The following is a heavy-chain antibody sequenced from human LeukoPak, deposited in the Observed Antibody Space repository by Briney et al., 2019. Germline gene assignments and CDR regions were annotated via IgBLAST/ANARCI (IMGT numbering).Heavy chain of an antibody. CDR1: GCTFTSYD. CDR3: ARGARYYDFWSGYSYYFDY. CDR2: MNPNSGNT. V-gene: IGHV1-8*03. J-gene: IGHJ4*02. D-gene: IGHD3-3*01. Sequence: ASVKVSCKASGCTFTSYDINWVRQATGQGLEWMGWMNPNSGNTGYAQKFQGRVTITRNTSISTAYMELSSLRSEDTAVYYCARGARYYDFWSGYSYYFDYWGQGTLVTVSS.